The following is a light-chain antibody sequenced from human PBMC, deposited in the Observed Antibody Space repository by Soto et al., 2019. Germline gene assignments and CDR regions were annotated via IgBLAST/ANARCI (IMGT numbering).Light chain of an antibody. CDR3: LQYGTSPT. CDR1: QSVSSSY. J-gene: IGKJ1*01. V-gene: IGKV3-20*01. CDR2: GTS. Sequence: EIVLTQSPGTLSLSPGERATLSCRASQSVSSSYLDWYQHKPGQAPRLPIYGTSSRATDIPDRFSGSGSGTDFTLTISRLEPEDFAVYYCLQYGTSPTFGQGTKV.